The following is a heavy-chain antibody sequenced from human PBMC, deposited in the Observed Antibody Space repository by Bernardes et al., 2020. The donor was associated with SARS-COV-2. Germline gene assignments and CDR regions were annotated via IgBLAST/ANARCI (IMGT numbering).Heavy chain of an antibody. V-gene: IGHV3-49*04. CDR1: GFTFGDYA. CDR3: TRDRRVDTAMVTDFDY. CDR2: IRGTAYDEST. D-gene: IGHD5-18*01. Sequence: GWSLRLSCTASGFTFGDYAMSWVRQAPGKGLEWVGFIRGTAYDESTEYAASVKGRFIISRDDSKSIAYLQLNSLKTEDTAVYYCTRDRRVDTAMVTDFDYWGPGTLVTVSS. J-gene: IGHJ4*02.